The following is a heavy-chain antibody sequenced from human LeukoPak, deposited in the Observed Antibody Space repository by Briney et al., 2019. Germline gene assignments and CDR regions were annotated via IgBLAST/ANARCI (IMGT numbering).Heavy chain of an antibody. CDR2: IYYSGST. V-gene: IGHV4-31*03. CDR1: GGSISSGGYY. CDR3: ASSGDFWSGYRYYFDY. J-gene: IGHJ4*02. D-gene: IGHD3-3*01. Sequence: SETLSLTCTVSGGSISSGGYYWSWIRQHPRKGLEWIGYIYYSGSTYYNPSLKSRVTISVDTSKNQFSLKLSSVTAADTAVYYCASSGDFWSGYRYYFDYWGQGTLVTVSS.